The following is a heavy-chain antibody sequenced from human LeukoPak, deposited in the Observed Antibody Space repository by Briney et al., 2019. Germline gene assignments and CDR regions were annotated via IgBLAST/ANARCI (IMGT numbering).Heavy chain of an antibody. J-gene: IGHJ5*02. CDR1: GGSISSYY. Sequence: NPSETLSLTCTVSGGSISSYYWSWIRQPPGKGLEWIGYIYYSGSTYYNPSLKSRVTISVDTSKNQFSLKLSSVTAADTAVYYCARVVVWFDPWGQGTLVTVSS. D-gene: IGHD2-15*01. CDR3: ARVVVWFDP. V-gene: IGHV4-59*08. CDR2: IYYSGST.